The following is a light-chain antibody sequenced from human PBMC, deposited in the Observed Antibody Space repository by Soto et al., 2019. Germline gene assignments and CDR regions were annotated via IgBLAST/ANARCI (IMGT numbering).Light chain of an antibody. CDR3: AAWDDSLTGPV. J-gene: IGLJ1*01. CDR1: RSDIGSNS. Sequence: QPALTQPPSASGTPGQTVIISCSGSRSDIGSNSVNWYQHLPGTAPKPLIYNNNQRPSGVPDRFSGSKSGTSASLAISGLQSEDEADYYCAAWDDSLTGPVFGTGTKVTVL. V-gene: IGLV1-44*01. CDR2: NNN.